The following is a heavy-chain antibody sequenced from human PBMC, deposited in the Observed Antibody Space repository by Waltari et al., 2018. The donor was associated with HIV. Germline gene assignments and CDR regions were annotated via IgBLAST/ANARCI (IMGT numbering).Heavy chain of an antibody. Sequence: EVQLLESGGGLVQPGGSLRLSCAASGFTFSSYAMSWVRQAPGKGLEWCSVISGRGGSTNYADAVKGRFTISRDNSKNTLYLQMNSLGAEDTAVYYCANREGGGPGWGQGTLVTVSS. V-gene: IGHV3-23*01. CDR3: ANREGGGPG. CDR2: ISGRGGST. J-gene: IGHJ4*02. CDR1: GFTFSSYA. D-gene: IGHD3-16*01.